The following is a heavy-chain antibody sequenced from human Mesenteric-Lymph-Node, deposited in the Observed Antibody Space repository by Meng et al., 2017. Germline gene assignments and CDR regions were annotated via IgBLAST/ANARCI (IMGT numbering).Heavy chain of an antibody. D-gene: IGHD6-19*01. CDR1: GYTFTSYG. V-gene: IGHV1-18*01. CDR3: ARLRVSSSHGSSRQWLVLGY. J-gene: IGHJ4*02. Sequence: ASVKVSCKASGYTFTSYGISWVRQAPGQGLEWMGWISAYNGNTNYAQKLQGRVTMTTDTSTSTAYMELRSLRSDDTAVYYCARLRVSSSHGSSRQWLVLGYWGQGTLVTVSS. CDR2: ISAYNGNT.